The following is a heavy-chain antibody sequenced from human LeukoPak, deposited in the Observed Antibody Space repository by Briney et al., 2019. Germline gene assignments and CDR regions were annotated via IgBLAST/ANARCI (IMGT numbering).Heavy chain of an antibody. V-gene: IGHV1-8*01. J-gene: IGHJ5*02. CDR2: MNPNSGNT. D-gene: IGHD3-16*02. Sequence: ASVKVSCKASGYTFTSYDINWVRQATGQGLEWMGWMNPNSGNTGYAQKFQGRVTMTRNTSISTAYMELSSLRSEDTAVYYCARGRGITFGGVIVSNWFDPWGQGTLVTVPS. CDR1: GYTFTSYD. CDR3: ARGRGITFGGVIVSNWFDP.